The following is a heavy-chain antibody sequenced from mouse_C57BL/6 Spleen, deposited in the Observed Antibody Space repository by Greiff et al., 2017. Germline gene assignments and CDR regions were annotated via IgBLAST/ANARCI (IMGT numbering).Heavy chain of an antibody. J-gene: IGHJ3*01. CDR2: ISDGGSYT. CDR3: ARGNGTPGFAY. CDR1: GFTFSSYA. Sequence: EVQLVESGGGLVKPGGSLKLSCAASGFTFSSYAMSWVRQTPEKRLEWVATISDGGSYTYYPDNVKGRFTISRDNAKNNLYLQMSHLKSEDTAMYYCARGNGTPGFAYWGQGTLVTVSA. D-gene: IGHD2-1*01. V-gene: IGHV5-4*01.